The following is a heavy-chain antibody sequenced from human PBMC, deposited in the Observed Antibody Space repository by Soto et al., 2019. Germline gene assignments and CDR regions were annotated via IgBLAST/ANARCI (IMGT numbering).Heavy chain of an antibody. CDR2: INPNSGGT. J-gene: IGHJ6*02. Sequence: ASVKVSCKASGCTFTGYYIHWVRQAPGQGLEWMGWINPNSGGTNYAQKFQGWVTLTRDTSISTAYLELSRLRSDDTAVYYCARDLGKTHYYGLDVWGQGTTVTVSS. V-gene: IGHV1-2*04. CDR1: GCTFTGYY. CDR3: ARDLGKTHYYGLDV.